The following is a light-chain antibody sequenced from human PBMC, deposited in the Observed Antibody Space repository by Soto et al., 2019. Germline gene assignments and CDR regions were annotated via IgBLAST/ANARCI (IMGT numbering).Light chain of an antibody. V-gene: IGLV1-40*01. J-gene: IGLJ1*01. CDR2: VNN. CDR3: QSYDDSLSTYV. CDR1: SSSIGAGYH. Sequence: QSVLTQPPSVSGVPGQRVTISCTGSSSSIGAGYHVHWYQQLPGAAPKLLISVNNNRPSGVPDRFSGSRSGTSASLAIAGLQAEDEADYYCQSYDDSLSTYVFGTGTKLTVL.